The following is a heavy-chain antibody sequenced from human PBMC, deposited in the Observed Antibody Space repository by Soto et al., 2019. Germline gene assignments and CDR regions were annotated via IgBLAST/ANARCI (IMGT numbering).Heavy chain of an antibody. CDR3: AKDRKYGDYGYNFDY. J-gene: IGHJ4*02. Sequence: GSVKVSCKASGYNFVAYYMHWVRQAPGQGLEWMGWINPSSGATSFAERFQGRVTMTSDTSISTFYMEIKRLNSDDTAVYFCAKDRKYGDYGYNFDYWGQGSLVTVSS. V-gene: IGHV1-2*02. D-gene: IGHD2-21*02. CDR1: GYNFVAYY. CDR2: INPSSGAT.